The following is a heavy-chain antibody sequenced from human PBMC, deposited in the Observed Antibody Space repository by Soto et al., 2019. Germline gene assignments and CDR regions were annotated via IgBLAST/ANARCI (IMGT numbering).Heavy chain of an antibody. Sequence: SETLSLTCTVSGGSISSSSYYWGWIRQPPGKGLEWIGSIYYSGSTYYNPSLKSRVTISVDTSKNRFSLKLSSVTAADTAVYYCARGGSITIFGVVIYDYWGQGTLVTVSS. D-gene: IGHD3-3*01. CDR3: ARGGSITIFGVVIYDY. V-gene: IGHV4-39*01. J-gene: IGHJ4*02. CDR2: IYYSGST. CDR1: GGSISSSSYY.